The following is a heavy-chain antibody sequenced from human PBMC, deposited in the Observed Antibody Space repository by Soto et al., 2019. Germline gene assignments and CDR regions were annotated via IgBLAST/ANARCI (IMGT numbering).Heavy chain of an antibody. D-gene: IGHD2-15*01. Sequence: ASVKVSCKASGYTFTSYAMHWVRQAPGQRLEWMGWINAGNGNTKYSQKFQGRVTITRDTSASTAYMELSSLRSEDMAVYYCARSRVVAATFYFDYWGQGTLVTVSS. J-gene: IGHJ4*02. CDR2: INAGNGNT. CDR1: GYTFTSYA. CDR3: ARSRVVAATFYFDY. V-gene: IGHV1-3*01.